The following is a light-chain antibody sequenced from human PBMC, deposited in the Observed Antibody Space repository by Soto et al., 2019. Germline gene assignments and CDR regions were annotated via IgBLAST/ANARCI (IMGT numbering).Light chain of an antibody. CDR1: QSISSW. CDR2: HAS. Sequence: DIQMTQSPSTLSASVGDRVIISCRASQSISSWLAWYQQKPGKAPKLLIYHASSLESGVPSRFSGSGSETEFTLTISNLQPDDFATYYCQQYNSFSPCTFGQGTKLEIK. J-gene: IGKJ2*02. CDR3: QQYNSFSPCT. V-gene: IGKV1-5*01.